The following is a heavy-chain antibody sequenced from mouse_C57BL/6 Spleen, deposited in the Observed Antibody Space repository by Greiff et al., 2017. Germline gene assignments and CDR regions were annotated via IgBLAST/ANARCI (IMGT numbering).Heavy chain of an antibody. J-gene: IGHJ2*01. Sequence: VQLKQSGPELVKPGASVKISCKASGYSFTGYYMHWVKQSHGNILDWIGYIYPYNGVSSYNQKFKGKAKLTVDKSSSTAYMELRSLTSEDSAVSYCARSEYYGSSSFDYWGQGTTLTVSS. V-gene: IGHV1-31*01. CDR3: ARSEYYGSSSFDY. CDR2: IYPYNGVS. D-gene: IGHD1-1*01. CDR1: GYSFTGYY.